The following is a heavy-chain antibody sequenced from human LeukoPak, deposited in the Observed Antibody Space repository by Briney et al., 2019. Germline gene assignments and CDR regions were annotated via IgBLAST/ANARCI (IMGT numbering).Heavy chain of an antibody. CDR3: AKNWKGRGGYSIDS. Sequence: ASVKVSCKASGYTFTGYYMHWVRQAPGQGLEWMGWINPNSGGTNYAQKFQGRVTMTRDTSISTAYMELRSLRSDDTALYYCAKNWKGRGGYSIDSWGQGTLVTVSS. D-gene: IGHD3-10*01. CDR1: GYTFTGYY. CDR2: INPNSGGT. V-gene: IGHV1-2*02. J-gene: IGHJ5*01.